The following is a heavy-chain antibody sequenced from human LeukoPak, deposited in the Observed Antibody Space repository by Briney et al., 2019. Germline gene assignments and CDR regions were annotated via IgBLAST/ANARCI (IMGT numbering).Heavy chain of an antibody. D-gene: IGHD4-17*01. CDR1: GGSITDFC. Sequence: SETLSLTCSVSGGSITDFCWSWIRQPPGKGLEWIGYIYYTGNTNYNPSLKSRVTISLDKAKNQFSLKLKSVTAADTAVYYCARVHSDYGVDFWGQGTLVTVSS. CDR2: IYYTGNT. V-gene: IGHV4-59*01. J-gene: IGHJ4*02. CDR3: ARVHSDYGVDF.